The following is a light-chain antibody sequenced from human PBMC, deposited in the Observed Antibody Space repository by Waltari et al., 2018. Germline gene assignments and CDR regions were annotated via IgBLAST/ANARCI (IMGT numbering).Light chain of an antibody. V-gene: IGLV1-44*01. CDR1: RSNSGRYT. Sequence: QSVLSQPPSASGTPGQRVTISCSGSRSNSGRYTVNWYQQLPGTAPKLLIYSNNQRPSGVPDRFSGSKSGTSASLAISGLQSEDEADYYCAAWDDSLYVVFGGGTKLTVL. CDR3: AAWDDSLYVV. J-gene: IGLJ2*01. CDR2: SNN.